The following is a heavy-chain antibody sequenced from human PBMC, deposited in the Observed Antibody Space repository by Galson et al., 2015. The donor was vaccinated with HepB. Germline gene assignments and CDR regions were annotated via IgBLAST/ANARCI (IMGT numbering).Heavy chain of an antibody. CDR1: GFTFSSYS. V-gene: IGHV3-48*04. CDR2: ISSSSSTI. D-gene: IGHD6-19*01. Sequence: SLRLSCAASGFTFSSYSMNWVRQAPGKGLEWVSYISSSSSTIYYADSVKGRFTISRDNAKNSLYLQMNSLRAEDTAVYYCARDGSSGWYYWGQGTLVTVSS. J-gene: IGHJ4*02. CDR3: ARDGSSGWYY.